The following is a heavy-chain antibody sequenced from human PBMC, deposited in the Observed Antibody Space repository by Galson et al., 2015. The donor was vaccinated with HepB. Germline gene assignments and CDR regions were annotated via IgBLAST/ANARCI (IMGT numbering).Heavy chain of an antibody. Sequence: FTFSSYAMHWVRQAPGKGLEYVSAISSNGGSTYYADSVKGRFTISRDNSKNTLYLQMSSLRAEDTAVYYCVAGSIAAGNWFDPWGQGTLVTVSS. CDR2: ISSNGGST. CDR3: VAGSIAAGNWFDP. V-gene: IGHV3-64D*06. D-gene: IGHD6-13*01. J-gene: IGHJ5*02. CDR1: FTFSSYA.